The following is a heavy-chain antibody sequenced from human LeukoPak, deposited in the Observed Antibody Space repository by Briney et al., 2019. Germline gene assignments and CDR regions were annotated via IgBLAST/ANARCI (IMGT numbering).Heavy chain of an antibody. D-gene: IGHD2-2*01. CDR2: INPNSGGT. CDR3: ARDGIGY. J-gene: IGHJ4*02. CDR1: GYTFTSYD. V-gene: IGHV1-2*02. Sequence: ASVKVSCKASGYTFTSYDINWERQATGQGLEWMGWINPNSGGTNYAQKFQGRVTMTRDTSISTAYMELSRLRSDDTAVYYCARDGIGYWGQGTLVTVSS.